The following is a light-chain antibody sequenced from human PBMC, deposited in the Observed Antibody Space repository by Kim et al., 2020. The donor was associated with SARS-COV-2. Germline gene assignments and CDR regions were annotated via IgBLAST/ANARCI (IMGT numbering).Light chain of an antibody. J-gene: IGLJ3*02. Sequence: GTTVTISCPRSSGSIASIYLQWYQQRPGSSPTTLIYEDNQRTPGVPERFSGSVDSSSNSASLTISGLKTEDEADYFCQSYDDFNRVFGGGTQLTVL. CDR3: QSYDDFNRV. CDR2: EDN. V-gene: IGLV6-57*01. CDR1: SGSIASIY.